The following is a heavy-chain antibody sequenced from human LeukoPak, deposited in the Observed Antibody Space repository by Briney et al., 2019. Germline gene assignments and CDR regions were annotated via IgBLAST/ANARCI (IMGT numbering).Heavy chain of an antibody. D-gene: IGHD2-15*01. CDR3: ARRYCSGGSCYKSNYYYYMDV. CDR2: FYYSGNT. V-gene: IGHV4-39*07. J-gene: IGHJ6*03. CDR1: GGSISYSSSY. Sequence: SETLSLTCSVSGGSISYSSSYWGWIRQPPGKGLEWVGSFYYSGNTYYNPSLKSRVTISVDTSNNQFSLKLSSVTAADTAVYYCARRYCSGGSCYKSNYYYYMDVWGKGTTVTISS.